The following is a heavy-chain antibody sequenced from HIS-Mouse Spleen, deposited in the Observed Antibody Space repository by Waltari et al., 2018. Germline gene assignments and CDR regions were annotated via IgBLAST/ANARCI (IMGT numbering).Heavy chain of an antibody. D-gene: IGHD6-13*01. CDR2: IYYSGST. V-gene: IGHV4-39*07. CDR3: ARAAGSHFDY. J-gene: IGHJ4*02. CDR1: GGSISSSSYY. Sequence: QLQLQESGPGLVKPSETLSLTCTVSGGSISSSSYYWGWIRQPPGKGLEWVGSIYYSGSTYYNPDLKRRVTISVDTSKNQFSLKLSSVTAADTAVYYCARAAGSHFDYWGQGTLVTVSS.